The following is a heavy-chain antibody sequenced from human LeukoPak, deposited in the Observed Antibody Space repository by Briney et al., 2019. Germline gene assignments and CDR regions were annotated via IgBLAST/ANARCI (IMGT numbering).Heavy chain of an antibody. CDR2: MNPNSGNT. D-gene: IGHD3-3*01. V-gene: IGHV1-8*01. J-gene: IGHJ4*02. Sequence: ASVKVSCKVSGYTLTELSMHWVRQATGQGLEWMGWMNPNSGNTGYAQKFQGRVTMTRNTSISTAYMELSSLRSEDTAVYYCARGRYYDFWSGYSDYWGQGTLVTVSS. CDR1: GYTLTELS. CDR3: ARGRYYDFWSGYSDY.